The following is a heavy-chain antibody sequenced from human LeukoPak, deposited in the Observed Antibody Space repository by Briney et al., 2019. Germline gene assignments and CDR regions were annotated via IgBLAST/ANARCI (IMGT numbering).Heavy chain of an antibody. V-gene: IGHV4-4*09. CDR2: IYTSGST. CDR3: ARYRYYYDSSGSWFDH. D-gene: IGHD3-22*01. Sequence: PSETLSLTCTVSGGSISSYYWSRIRQPPGKGLEWIGYIYTSGSTNYNPSLKSRVTISVDTSKNQFSLKLSSVTAADTAVYYCARYRYYYDSSGSWFDHWCQVTLVTVAS. CDR1: GGSISSYY. J-gene: IGHJ5*02.